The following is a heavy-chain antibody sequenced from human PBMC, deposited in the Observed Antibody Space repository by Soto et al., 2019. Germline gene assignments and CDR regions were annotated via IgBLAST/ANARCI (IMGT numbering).Heavy chain of an antibody. V-gene: IGHV3-53*02. D-gene: IGHD3-3*01. J-gene: IGHJ2*01. CDR3: ARVTSPYGDYDFWSGYYRYFDL. Sequence: EVQLVETGGGLIQPGGSLRLSCAASGFTVSSNYMSWVRQAPGKGLEWVSVIYSGGSTYYADSVKGRFTISRDNSKNTHNLQMNSLRAEDTAVYYCARVTSPYGDYDFWSGYYRYFDLWGRGTLVTVSS. CDR1: GFTVSSNY. CDR2: IYSGGST.